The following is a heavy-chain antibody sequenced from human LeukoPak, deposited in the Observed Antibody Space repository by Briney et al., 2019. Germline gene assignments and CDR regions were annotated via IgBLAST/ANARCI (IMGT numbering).Heavy chain of an antibody. J-gene: IGHJ4*02. Sequence: PSETLSLTCTVSGGSISSSSYYWGWIRQPPGKGLEWIGSIYYSGSTYYNPSLKSRVTISVDTSKNQFSLKLSSVTAADTAVYYCVRDGGYSGYDDYWGQGTLVTVSS. CDR2: IYYSGST. D-gene: IGHD5-12*01. V-gene: IGHV4-39*07. CDR1: GGSISSSSYY. CDR3: VRDGGYSGYDDY.